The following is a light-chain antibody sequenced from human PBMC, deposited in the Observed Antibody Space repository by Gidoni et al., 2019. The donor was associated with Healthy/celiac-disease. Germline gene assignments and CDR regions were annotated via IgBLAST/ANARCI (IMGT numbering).Light chain of an antibody. J-gene: IGKJ2*01. CDR3: QQYNSYPYT. CDR2: KAS. Sequence: IQITQSPSTLPASVGDRVTITCRASQSISSWLAWYQQKPGKAPKLLIYKASSLESGVPSRFSGSGSGTEFTLTISSLQPDDFATYYCQQYNSYPYTFGQGTKLEIK. CDR1: QSISSW. V-gene: IGKV1-5*03.